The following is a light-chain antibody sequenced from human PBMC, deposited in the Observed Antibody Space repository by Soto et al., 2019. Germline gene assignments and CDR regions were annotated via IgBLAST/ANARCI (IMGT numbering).Light chain of an antibody. CDR2: SAS. J-gene: IGKJ1*01. CDR3: HHLTRS. V-gene: IGKV1-9*01. CDR1: QGISSY. Sequence: DIQLTQSPSFLSASVGDRVTITCRASQGISSYLAWYQQKPGKAPKLLIYSASTLQSGVPSRFSGSGSGTESILTLRTVDFADFSSYHCHHLTRSFGQGTKVEIK.